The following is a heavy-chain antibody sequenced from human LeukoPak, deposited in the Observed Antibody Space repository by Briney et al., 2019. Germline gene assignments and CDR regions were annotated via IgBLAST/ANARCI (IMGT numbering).Heavy chain of an antibody. D-gene: IGHD1-14*01. CDR2: ISGGGGGT. CDR1: GFTFSNYA. J-gene: IGHJ2*01. Sequence: GGSLRLSCAVSGFTFSNYAMTWVRQGPGKGLVWVSVISGGGGGTYYADSVKGRFTISRGNSENTLYLQMHSLRAEDTAVYYCAKTDRFPGSRGTESYWYFDLWGRGTLVTVSS. CDR3: AKTDRFPGSRGTESYWYFDL. V-gene: IGHV3-23*01.